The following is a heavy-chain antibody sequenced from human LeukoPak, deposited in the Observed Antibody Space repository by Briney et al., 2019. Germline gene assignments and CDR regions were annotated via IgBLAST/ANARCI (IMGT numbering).Heavy chain of an antibody. CDR2: IVVGSGNT. CDR1: GFTFTSSA. CDR3: AAVTFFGVVNPINDALDI. Sequence: SVKVSCKASGFTFTSSAMQRVRQARGQRLEWIGWIVVGSGNTNYAQKFQERVTITRDMSTSTAYMELSSLRSEDTAVYYCAAVTFFGVVNPINDALDIWGQGTMVTVSS. J-gene: IGHJ3*02. D-gene: IGHD3-3*01. V-gene: IGHV1-58*02.